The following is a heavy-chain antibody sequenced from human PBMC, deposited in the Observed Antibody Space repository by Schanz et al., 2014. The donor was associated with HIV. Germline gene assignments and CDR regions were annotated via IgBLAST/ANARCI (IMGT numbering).Heavy chain of an antibody. CDR2: ISDTGTTT. CDR3: ASTEFPYSSSSDYYYGMDV. D-gene: IGHD6-6*01. Sequence: QVQLVESGGGLVKPGGSLRLSCAASGFTFNDYYMTWIRQAPGKGLEWVSYISDTGTTTYYADSVNGRFTISRDNSKKTLYLQMNSLRAGDTAVYYCASTEFPYSSSSDYYYGMDVWGQGTTVTASS. CDR1: GFTFNDYY. V-gene: IGHV3-11*04. J-gene: IGHJ6*02.